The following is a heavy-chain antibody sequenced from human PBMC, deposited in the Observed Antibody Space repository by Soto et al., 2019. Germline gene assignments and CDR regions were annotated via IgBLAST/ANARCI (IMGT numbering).Heavy chain of an antibody. Sequence: EVQLVESGGGLVKPGGSLRLSCAASGFTFSSYSMNWVRQAPGKGLEWVSSISSSSSYIYYADSVKGRFTISRDNAKNSLHLQMNSLRAEDTAVYYCARVSSSSWHYYYYYMDVWGKGTTVTVSS. CDR1: GFTFSSYS. J-gene: IGHJ6*03. CDR2: ISSSSSYI. V-gene: IGHV3-21*01. D-gene: IGHD6-13*01. CDR3: ARVSSSSWHYYYYYMDV.